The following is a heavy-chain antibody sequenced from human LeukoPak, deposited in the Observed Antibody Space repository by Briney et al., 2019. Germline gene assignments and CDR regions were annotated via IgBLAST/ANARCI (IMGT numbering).Heavy chain of an antibody. Sequence: ASVKVSCKASGYTFTGYYMHWVRQAPGQGLEWMGWMNPNSGNTGYAQKFQGRVTMTRNTSISTAYMELSSLRSEDTAVYYCARPDNYGYYFEYWGQGTLVTVSS. CDR3: ARPDNYGYYFEY. CDR1: GYTFTGYY. CDR2: MNPNSGNT. J-gene: IGHJ4*02. D-gene: IGHD5-18*01. V-gene: IGHV1-8*02.